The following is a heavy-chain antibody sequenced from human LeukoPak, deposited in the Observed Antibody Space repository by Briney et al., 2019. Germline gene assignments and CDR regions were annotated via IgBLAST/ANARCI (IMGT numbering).Heavy chain of an antibody. Sequence: ASVKVSCKASGYTFIDYYIHWVRQAPGEGLEWMGWINPNSGGTNYAQKFQGSVTMTRDTSISTAYMELTRLRSDDTAVYYCARGGDDGIDYWGQGTLVTVSS. V-gene: IGHV1-2*02. J-gene: IGHJ4*02. CDR3: ARGGDDGIDY. CDR2: INPNSGGT. CDR1: GYTFIDYY. D-gene: IGHD2-21*01.